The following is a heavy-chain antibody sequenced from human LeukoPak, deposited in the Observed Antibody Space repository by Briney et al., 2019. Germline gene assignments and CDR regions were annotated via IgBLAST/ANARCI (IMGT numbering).Heavy chain of an antibody. CDR1: GFTFSIYG. V-gene: IGHV3-30*18. J-gene: IGHJ4*02. CDR3: AKGGGSGFYGNSGYAIDH. Sequence: GGPLRLSCAASGFTFSIYGMHWVRQAPGKGLEWVAVISYDGSKKYFADSVKGRFTISRDNSKNTLYLQMNSLRAEDTAVYYCAKGGGSGFYGNSGYAIDHWGQGTLVTVSS. D-gene: IGHD3-22*01. CDR2: ISYDGSKK.